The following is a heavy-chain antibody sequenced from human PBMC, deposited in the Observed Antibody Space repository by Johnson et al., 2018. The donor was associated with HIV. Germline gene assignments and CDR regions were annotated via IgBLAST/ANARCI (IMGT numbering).Heavy chain of an antibody. D-gene: IGHD1-26*01. V-gene: IGHV3-66*02. CDR3: ARDRGGGSYNQNAFDI. J-gene: IGHJ3*02. Sequence: VPLVESGGGLVQPGGSLRLSCAASGFTVSSNYMSWVRQAPGKGLEWVSVIYSGGSTYYADSVKGRFTISRDNSKNTLYLQMNSLRAEDTAVYYCARDRGGGSYNQNAFDIWGQGTMVTVSS. CDR1: GFTVSSNY. CDR2: IYSGGST.